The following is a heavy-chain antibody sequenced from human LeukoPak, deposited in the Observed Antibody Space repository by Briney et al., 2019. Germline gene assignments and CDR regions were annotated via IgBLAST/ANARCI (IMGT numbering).Heavy chain of an antibody. V-gene: IGHV4-34*01. CDR3: ARGRRY. CDR1: GGSFSGYY. J-gene: IGHJ4*02. Sequence: SETLSLTCAVYGGSFSGYYWSWIRQPPGKGLEWIGEINHSGSTNYNPSLKSRVTVSVDTSKNQFSLKLSSVTAADTAVYYCARGRRYWGQGTLVTVSS. CDR2: INHSGST.